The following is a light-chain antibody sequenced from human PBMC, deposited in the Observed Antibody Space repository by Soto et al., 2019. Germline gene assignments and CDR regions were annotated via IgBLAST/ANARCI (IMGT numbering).Light chain of an antibody. Sequence: QSVLTQPPSASGSPGQSVTISCTGTSSDVGGYNYVSWYQQHPGKAPKLMIYEVNKRPSGVPDRFSGSKSGNMASLTVSGLQAEDEGDYYCSSHAGSKRVFGTGTKVTVL. CDR3: SSHAGSKRV. CDR1: SSDVGGYNY. V-gene: IGLV2-8*01. J-gene: IGLJ1*01. CDR2: EVN.